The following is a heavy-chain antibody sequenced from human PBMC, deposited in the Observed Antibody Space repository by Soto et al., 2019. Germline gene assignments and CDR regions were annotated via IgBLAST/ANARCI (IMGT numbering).Heavy chain of an antibody. Sequence: EVQLVESGGGLVQPGGSLRLSCAASGFSISDCSMNWVRRAPGKGLEWISYISTNNDAIYYADSVKDRFTISRDNAKDSLYLQLNRLRADDTALYYCASVLGSRRSGSYPSYWGQGTLVTASS. CDR2: ISTNNDAI. CDR1: GFSISDCS. CDR3: ASVLGSRRSGSYPSY. D-gene: IGHD3-10*01. J-gene: IGHJ4*02. V-gene: IGHV3-48*01.